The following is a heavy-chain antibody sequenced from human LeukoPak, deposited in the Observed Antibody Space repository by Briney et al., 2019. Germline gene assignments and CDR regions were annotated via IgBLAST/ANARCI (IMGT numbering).Heavy chain of an antibody. V-gene: IGHV3-49*03. J-gene: IGHJ4*02. CDR3: TRGKGDQGWY. D-gene: IGHD2-15*01. CDR2: IRSKAYGGTT. Sequence: PGGSLRLSCIGSGFTFGDYAMSWLRQAPGKGLEWVGFIRSKAYGGTTEYAASVKGRFTISRDDSKSIAYLHMNSLKTEDTAVYYCTRGKGDQGWYWGQGTLVTVSS. CDR1: GFTFGDYA.